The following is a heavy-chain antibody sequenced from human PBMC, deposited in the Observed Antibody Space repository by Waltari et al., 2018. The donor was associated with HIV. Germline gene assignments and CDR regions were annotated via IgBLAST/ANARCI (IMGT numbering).Heavy chain of an antibody. Sequence: VQLVQSGAEEKRPGASVKISCKASGYSFTSHAIHWVRQAPGQRLEWVGWWNTANGHTKEARNFQGRVTITRDTSATTASMELNSLRSEDTAVYYCAREMSLIRVIAVAMDVWGQGTTVTVSS. CDR2: WNTANGHT. CDR3: AREMSLIRVIAVAMDV. D-gene: IGHD6-19*01. J-gene: IGHJ6*02. V-gene: IGHV1-3*05. CDR1: GYSFTSHA.